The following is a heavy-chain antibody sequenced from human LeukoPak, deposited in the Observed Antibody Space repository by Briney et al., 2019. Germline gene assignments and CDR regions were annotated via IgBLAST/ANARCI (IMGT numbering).Heavy chain of an antibody. CDR3: ARVFDVDYFSATGYSDY. D-gene: IGHD2/OR15-2a*01. CDR1: GFSFNSFS. CDR2: IRSSGTYI. J-gene: IGHJ4*02. Sequence: GGSLRLSCAASGFSFNSFSMNWSGQAQGGGFDGFYFIRSSGTYIYYADSVRGRFTISRDNARNSLYLQMDSLTAEDTAIYYCARVFDVDYFSATGYSDYWGQGVLVTVSS. V-gene: IGHV3-21*05.